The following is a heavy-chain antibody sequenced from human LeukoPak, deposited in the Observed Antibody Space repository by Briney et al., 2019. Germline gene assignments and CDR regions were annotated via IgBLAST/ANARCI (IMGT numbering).Heavy chain of an antibody. CDR3: ANTLSTSRLS. CDR2: IRYDGSNK. V-gene: IGHV3-30*02. J-gene: IGHJ4*02. D-gene: IGHD5/OR15-5a*01. Sequence: GGSLRLSCAASGFTFSSYGMHWVRQAPGKGLEWVAFIRYDGSNKYYADSVKGRFTISRDNSKNTLYLQMNSLRAEDTAVYYCANTLSTSRLSWGQGTLVTVSS. CDR1: GFTFSSYG.